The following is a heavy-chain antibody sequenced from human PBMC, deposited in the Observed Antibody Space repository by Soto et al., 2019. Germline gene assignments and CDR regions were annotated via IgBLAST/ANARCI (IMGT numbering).Heavy chain of an antibody. CDR1: GFTFSSYA. J-gene: IGHJ3*02. CDR2: ISYDGSNK. Sequence: GGSLRLSCTASGFTFSSYAMHWVRQAPGKGLEWVAVISYDGSNKYYADSVKGRFTISRDNSKNTLYLQINSLRAEDTAVDYCARDHESYDYVSSGKHTERAFDIWGQGTMVTVSS. V-gene: IGHV3-30-3*01. CDR3: ARDHESYDYVSSGKHTERAFDI. D-gene: IGHD3-22*01.